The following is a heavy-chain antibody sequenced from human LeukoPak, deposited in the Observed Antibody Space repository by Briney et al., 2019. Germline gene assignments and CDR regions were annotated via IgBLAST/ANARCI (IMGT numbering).Heavy chain of an antibody. D-gene: IGHD2-21*01. CDR1: GFTFDDYA. CDR3: ARERSVVADY. J-gene: IGHJ4*02. CDR2: ISWNSGSI. V-gene: IGHV3-9*01. Sequence: GGSLRLSCAASGFTFDDYAMHWVRQAPGKGLEWVSGISWNSGSIGYADSVKGRFTISRDNAENSLYLQMNSLRAEDTAIYFCARERSVVADYWGQGTLVTVS.